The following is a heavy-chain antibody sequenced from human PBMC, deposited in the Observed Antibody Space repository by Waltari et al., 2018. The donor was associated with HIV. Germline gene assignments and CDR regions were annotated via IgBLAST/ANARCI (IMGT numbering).Heavy chain of an antibody. V-gene: IGHV3-30*01. D-gene: IGHD3-10*01. CDR2: ISNDGQNK. CDR1: GFIFSIYA. CDR3: ARDGEFGRSVNYFYNMDV. Sequence: CPASGFIFSIYAMHWVRQAPGKGFEWVAVISNDGQNKYYADSVKGRFTISRDNSRDTLYLQMDSLRPEDTALYYCARDGEFGRSVNYFYNMDVWGQGTSVTVSS. J-gene: IGHJ6*02.